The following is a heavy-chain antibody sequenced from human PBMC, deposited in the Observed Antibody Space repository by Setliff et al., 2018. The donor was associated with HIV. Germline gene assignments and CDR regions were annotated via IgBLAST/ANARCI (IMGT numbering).Heavy chain of an antibody. D-gene: IGHD1-26*01. CDR3: ASDSPLIVGAARVYFDY. V-gene: IGHV4-61*09. J-gene: IGHJ4*02. CDR1: GGSICSESYY. CDR2: IYTGGST. Sequence: KTSETLSLTCTVSGGSICSESYYWNWIRQPAGKGLEHIGHIYTGGSTNYNPSLKSRVIISMDTSKNQFSLKLNSVAAADTAVYYCASDSPLIVGAARVYFDYWGQGTLVTVSS.